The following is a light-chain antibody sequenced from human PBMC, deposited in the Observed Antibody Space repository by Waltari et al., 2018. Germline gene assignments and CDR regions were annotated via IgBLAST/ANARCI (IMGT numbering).Light chain of an antibody. J-gene: IGKJ5*01. CDR1: QSLVHSDGKIY. CDR2: KVS. CDR3: MQATHSPPT. V-gene: IGKV2-30*02. Sequence: DVVMTQSPLSLPVTLGQPASVSCRSSQSLVHSDGKIYLNWFQQRPGQSPRRLIYKVSNRDAGVPDRFSGSGSGTDFTLNINRGEAEDVGVYYCMQATHSPPTFGQGTRLEIK.